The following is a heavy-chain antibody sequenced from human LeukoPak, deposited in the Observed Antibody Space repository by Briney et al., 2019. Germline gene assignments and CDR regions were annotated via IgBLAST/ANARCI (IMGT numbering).Heavy chain of an antibody. Sequence: GGSLRLSCEASGFTFSSYAMSWVRQAPGKGLEWVSGISTNGGSTSYADSVKGRLTISRDNPRNMLYMEMNSLRAEDTAVYYCAKGDVDIVATAFDYWGQGTLVTVSS. CDR2: ISTNGGST. V-gene: IGHV3-23*01. CDR3: AKGDVDIVATAFDY. CDR1: GFTFSSYA. D-gene: IGHD5-12*01. J-gene: IGHJ4*02.